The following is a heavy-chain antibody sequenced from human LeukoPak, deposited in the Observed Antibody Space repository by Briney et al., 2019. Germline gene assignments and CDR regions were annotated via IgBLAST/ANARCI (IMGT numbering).Heavy chain of an antibody. CDR2: INPKSAGT. V-gene: IGHV1-2*02. CDR1: GYTFTGYY. Sequence: GASVKVSCKASGYTFTGYYIHWVRQAPGQGLEWMGWINPKSAGTKYVQKFQGRVTMTRDTSIKTAYMELSRLKSNDTAVYYCATTSAGSPDYYYYFMDVWGKGTTVT. J-gene: IGHJ6*03. CDR3: ATTSAGSPDYYYYFMDV. D-gene: IGHD3-16*01.